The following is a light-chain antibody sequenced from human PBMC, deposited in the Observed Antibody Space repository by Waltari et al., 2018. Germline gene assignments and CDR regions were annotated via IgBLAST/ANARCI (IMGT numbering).Light chain of an antibody. J-gene: IGLJ3*02. CDR3: AAWDESLKGWV. CDR1: TSTIGRNT. V-gene: IGLV1-44*01. Sequence: QSVLTQPPSLSGTPGQRVPISCSGSTSTIGRNTVDWYQVLPGTAPKLLIHGNDQAPSGVADRFSGSKFGASGSLAISGLQPEDESEYYCAAWDESLKGWVFGGGTRLTVL. CDR2: GND.